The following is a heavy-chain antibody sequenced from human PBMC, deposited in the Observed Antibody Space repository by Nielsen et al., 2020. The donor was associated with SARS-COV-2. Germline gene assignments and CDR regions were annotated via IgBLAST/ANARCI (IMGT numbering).Heavy chain of an antibody. Sequence: ASVKVSCKASGYTFTSYYMHWVRQAPGQGLEWMGIINPSGGSTSYAQKFQGRVTMTRDTSASTAYMELSSLRSEDTAVYYCARDYGDYGGSNWGQGTLVTVS. CDR2: INPSGGST. D-gene: IGHD4-17*01. CDR3: ARDYGDYGGSN. CDR1: GYTFTSYY. V-gene: IGHV1-46*01. J-gene: IGHJ4*02.